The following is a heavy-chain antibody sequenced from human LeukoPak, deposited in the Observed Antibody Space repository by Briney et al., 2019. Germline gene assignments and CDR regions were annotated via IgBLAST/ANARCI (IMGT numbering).Heavy chain of an antibody. CDR1: GGSFSGYY. J-gene: IGHJ6*03. D-gene: IGHD5-18*01. CDR2: INHSGST. V-gene: IGHV4-34*01. Sequence: SETLSLTCAVDGGSFSGYYWSWIRQPPGKGLEWIGEINHSGSTNYNPSLKSRGTISVDTSKNQFSLKLRSVTAADTAVYYCARVRSYGTNYYYYYMDVWGKGTTVTGSS. CDR3: ARVRSYGTNYYYYYMDV.